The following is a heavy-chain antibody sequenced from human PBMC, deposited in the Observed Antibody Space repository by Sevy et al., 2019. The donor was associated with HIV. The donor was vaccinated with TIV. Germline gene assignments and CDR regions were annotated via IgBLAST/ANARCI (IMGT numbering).Heavy chain of an antibody. V-gene: IGHV1-2*02. CDR2: INPNSGGT. Sequence: ASVKVSCKASGYTFTDYFMHWVRQAPGQGLEWMGWINPNSGGTNYSQRFRGRVTMTRDTSISTAYMELSRLRSDDTAVYYCASLSGYYYDSSRYYNTDAFDIWGQGTMVTVSS. CDR3: ASLSGYYYDSSRYYNTDAFDI. J-gene: IGHJ3*02. D-gene: IGHD3-22*01. CDR1: GYTFTDYF.